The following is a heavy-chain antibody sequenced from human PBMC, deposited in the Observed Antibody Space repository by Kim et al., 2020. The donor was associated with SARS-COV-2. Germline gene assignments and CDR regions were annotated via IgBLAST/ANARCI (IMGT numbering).Heavy chain of an antibody. V-gene: IGHV1-69*13. D-gene: IGHD3-22*01. CDR2: IIPIFGTA. CDR3: ARVAVQNPTYYYDSSGYTDHDAFDI. CDR1: GGTFSSYA. J-gene: IGHJ3*02. Sequence: SVKVSCKASGGTFSSYAISWVRQAPGQGLEWMGGIIPIFGTANYAQKFQGRVTITADESTSTAYMELSSLRSEDTAVYYCARVAVQNPTYYYDSSGYTDHDAFDIWGQGTMVTVSS.